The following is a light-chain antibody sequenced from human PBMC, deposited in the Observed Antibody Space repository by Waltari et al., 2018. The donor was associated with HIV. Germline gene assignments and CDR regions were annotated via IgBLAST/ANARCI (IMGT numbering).Light chain of an antibody. CDR3: SSYTSSDVV. CDR2: EVS. J-gene: IGLJ2*01. V-gene: IGLV2-14*01. Sequence: QSALTQPASVSGSPGPSITLSCPGTSSAGGGYNYVSWYQQHPGKAPKLMIYEVSNRPSGVANRFSGSKSGNTASLTISGLQAEDEADYYCSSYTSSDVVFGGGTKLTVL. CDR1: SSAGGGYNY.